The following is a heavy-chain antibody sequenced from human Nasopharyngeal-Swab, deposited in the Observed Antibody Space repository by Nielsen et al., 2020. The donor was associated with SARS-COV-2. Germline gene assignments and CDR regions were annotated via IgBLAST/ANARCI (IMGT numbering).Heavy chain of an antibody. Sequence: SETLSLPCSVSGDSITSSHWSWIRQPPGKGLEWIGYMYYSGTTSYNPSLESRVTMSIDTSKNQFSLKVTSVTAADTAIYYCARQSSSSWYGAFDVWGRGTLVTVSS. CDR3: ARQSSSSWYGAFDV. D-gene: IGHD6-13*01. V-gene: IGHV4-59*08. CDR2: MYYSGTT. J-gene: IGHJ3*01. CDR1: GDSITSSH.